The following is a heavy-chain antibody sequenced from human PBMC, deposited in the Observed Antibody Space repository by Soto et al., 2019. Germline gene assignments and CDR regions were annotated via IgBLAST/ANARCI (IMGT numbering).Heavy chain of an antibody. J-gene: IGHJ5*02. V-gene: IGHV1-24*01. CDR3: ATAYYDFWSGYFSSNWFDP. Sequence: ASVKVSCKVSGYTLTELSMHWVRQAPGKGLEWMGGFDPEDGETIYAQKFQGRVTMTEDTSTDTAYMGLSSLRSEDTAVYYCATAYYDFWSGYFSSNWFDPWGQGTLVTVPQ. CDR1: GYTLTELS. D-gene: IGHD3-3*01. CDR2: FDPEDGET.